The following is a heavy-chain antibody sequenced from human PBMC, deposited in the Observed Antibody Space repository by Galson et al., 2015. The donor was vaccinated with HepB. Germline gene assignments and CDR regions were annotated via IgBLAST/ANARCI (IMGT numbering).Heavy chain of an antibody. V-gene: IGHV3-74*01. CDR3: VRGGTVGAILHYFDS. D-gene: IGHD1-26*01. CDR1: GFALSGYC. Sequence: SLRLSCAASGFALSGYCMHWVRQVPGNGPVWVSRINREGSVTNYADSVKGRFTISRDNTKNTLYLQMNSLGVDDTAVYYCVRGGTVGAILHYFDSWGQGTLVTVSS. CDR2: INREGSVT. J-gene: IGHJ4*02.